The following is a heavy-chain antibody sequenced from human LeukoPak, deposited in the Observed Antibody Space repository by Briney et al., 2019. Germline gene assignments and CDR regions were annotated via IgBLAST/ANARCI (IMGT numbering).Heavy chain of an antibody. J-gene: IGHJ6*02. CDR3: ARLERVGASYYYYYYGMDV. CDR2: IIPIFGTA. CDR1: GGTFSGYA. V-gene: IGHV1-69*13. Sequence: SVKVSCKASGGTFSGYAISWVRQAPGQGLEWMAGIIPIFGTANYAQKFQGRVTITADESTSTAYMELSSLRSEDTAVYYCARLERVGASYYYYYYGMDVWGQGTTVTVSS. D-gene: IGHD1-26*01.